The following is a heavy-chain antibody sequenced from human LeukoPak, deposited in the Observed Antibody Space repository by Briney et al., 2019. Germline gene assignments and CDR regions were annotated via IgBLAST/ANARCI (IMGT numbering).Heavy chain of an antibody. CDR3: ARGPGIDWFDP. D-gene: IGHD1-14*01. V-gene: IGHV1-18*01. CDR2: ISAYNGNT. Sequence: GASVKVSCKASGYTFTSYGISWVRQAPGQGLEWMGWISAYNGNTNYAQKLQGRVTMTRDMSTSTVYMELSSLRSEDTAVYYCARGPGIDWFDPWGQGTLVTVSS. CDR1: GYTFTSYG. J-gene: IGHJ5*02.